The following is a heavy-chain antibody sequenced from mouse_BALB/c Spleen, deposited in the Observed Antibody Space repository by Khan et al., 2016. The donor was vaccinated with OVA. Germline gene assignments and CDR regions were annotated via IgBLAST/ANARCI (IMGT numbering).Heavy chain of an antibody. Sequence: QVQLQQSGPGLVAPSQSLSITCTVSGFSLSSYGVNWVRQPPGKGLEWLGVIWGDGSTNYHSALKSRLNINKDNSKSQVFLKLNSLQTDDTATYFCAKWDNSYYAMDYGGQGTSVTVSS. V-gene: IGHV2-3*01. D-gene: IGHD1-3*01. CDR1: GFSLSSYG. CDR2: IWGDGST. CDR3: AKWDNSYYAMDY. J-gene: IGHJ4*01.